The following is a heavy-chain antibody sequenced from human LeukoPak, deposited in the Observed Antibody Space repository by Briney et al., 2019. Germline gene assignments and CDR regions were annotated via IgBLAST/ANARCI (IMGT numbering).Heavy chain of an antibody. CDR3: ASTVVTPEDAFDI. J-gene: IGHJ3*02. D-gene: IGHD4-23*01. CDR2: IYYSGST. CDR1: GGSISSYY. Sequence: SETLSLTCTVSGGSISSYYWSWIRQPPGKGLERIGYIYYSGSTNYNPSLKSRVTISVDTSKNQFSLKLSSVTAADTAVYYCASTVVTPEDAFDIWGQGTMVTVSS. V-gene: IGHV4-59*01.